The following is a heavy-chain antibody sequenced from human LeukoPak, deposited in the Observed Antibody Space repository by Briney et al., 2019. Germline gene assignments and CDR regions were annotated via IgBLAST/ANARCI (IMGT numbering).Heavy chain of an antibody. CDR3: AREPSRAGYYYMDV. J-gene: IGHJ6*03. D-gene: IGHD1-14*01. CDR2: ISGGGGST. CDR1: GFTFSSYG. V-gene: IGHV3-23*01. Sequence: GGSLRLSCAASGFTFSSYGMSWVRQAPGKGLEWVSAISGGGGSTYYADSVKGRFTISRDNSKNTLDLQMNSLRAEDTAVYYCAREPSRAGYYYMDVWGKGTTVTVSS.